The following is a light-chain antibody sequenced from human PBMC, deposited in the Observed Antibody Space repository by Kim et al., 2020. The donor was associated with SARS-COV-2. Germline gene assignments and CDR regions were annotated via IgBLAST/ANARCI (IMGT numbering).Light chain of an antibody. CDR2: DVT. V-gene: IGLV2-14*01. J-gene: IGLJ3*02. Sequence: QSALTHLSSVSGSTGQSITISCGGTKSDVGAFNYVCWYQQYPGKAPKLIIYDVTKRRSEVSSLFSGFKSGNTASLTISGLQAEDEADYYCSSYTPGNTWVFGGGTKVTVL. CDR3: SSYTPGNTWV. CDR1: KSDVGAFNY.